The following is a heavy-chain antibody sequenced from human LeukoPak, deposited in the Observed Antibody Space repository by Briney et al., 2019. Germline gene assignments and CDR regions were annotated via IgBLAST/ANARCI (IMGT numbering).Heavy chain of an antibody. CDR1: GGSVSSGSYY. CDR3: ARVGSITGTTYFDY. J-gene: IGHJ4*02. Sequence: SETLSLTCTVSGGSVSSGSYYWSWIRQPPGKGLEWIGYIYYSGSTNYNPSLKSRVTISVDTSKNQFPLKLSSVTAADTAVYYCARVGSITGTTYFDYWGQGTLVTVSS. D-gene: IGHD1-7*01. V-gene: IGHV4-61*01. CDR2: IYYSGST.